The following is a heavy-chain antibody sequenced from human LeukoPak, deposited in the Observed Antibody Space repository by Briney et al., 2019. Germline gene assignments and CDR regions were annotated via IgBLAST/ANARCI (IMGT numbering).Heavy chain of an antibody. D-gene: IGHD3-22*01. J-gene: IGHJ4*02. V-gene: IGHV3-23*01. CDR3: AKDQGFDYYDIRNYFDY. Sequence: GGSLRLSCAASGFTFSSYAMSWVRQAPGKGLEWVSAISGSGGSTYYADSVKGRFIISRDNSKNTLYLQMNSLRAEDTAVYYCAKDQGFDYYDIRNYFDYWGQGTLVTVSS. CDR1: GFTFSSYA. CDR2: ISGSGGST.